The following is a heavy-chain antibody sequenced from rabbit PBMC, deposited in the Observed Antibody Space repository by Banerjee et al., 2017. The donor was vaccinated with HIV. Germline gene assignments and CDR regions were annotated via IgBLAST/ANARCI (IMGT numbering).Heavy chain of an antibody. J-gene: IGHJ4*01. D-gene: IGHD6-1*01. CDR3: ARDDWTYYTYGYAGYAYATYTPYFNL. Sequence: QSLEESGGDLVKPGASLTLTCTASGFSFSSSYYMCWVRQAPGKGLEWIACIYAGSSGSTYYASWAKGRFTISKTSSTTVTLQMTSLTAADTATYFCARDDWTYYTYGYAGYAYATYTPYFNLWGPGTLVTVS. V-gene: IGHV1S40*01. CDR1: GFSFSSSYY. CDR2: IYAGSSGST.